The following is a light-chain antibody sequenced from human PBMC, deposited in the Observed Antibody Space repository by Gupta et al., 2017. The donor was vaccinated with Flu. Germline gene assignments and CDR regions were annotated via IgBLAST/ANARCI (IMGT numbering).Light chain of an antibody. CDR3: QQYKNWPLYT. CDR1: QSVSSN. V-gene: IGKV3-15*01. CDR2: GAS. J-gene: IGKJ2*01. Sequence: EIVMTQSPATLSVSPGERATLSCRASQSVSSNLAWYKQKPGQAPRLLIYGASTRATGIPARFSGSGYGTEFTLTISSRQSEDFAVYYCQQYKNWPLYTFGQGTKMEIK.